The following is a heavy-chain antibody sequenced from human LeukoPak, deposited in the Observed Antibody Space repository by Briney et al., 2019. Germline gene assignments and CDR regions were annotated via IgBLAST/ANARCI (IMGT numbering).Heavy chain of an antibody. CDR2: ISYDGSNK. CDR1: GFTFSSYA. CDR3: ARDRRGYSYGLYGMDV. J-gene: IGHJ6*02. D-gene: IGHD5-18*01. Sequence: GRSLRLSCAASGFTFSSYAMHWVRQAPGKGLEWVAVISYDGSNKYYADSVKGRFTISRDNSKNTLYLQMNSLRAEDTAVYYCARDRRGYSYGLYGMDVWGQGTTVTVSS. V-gene: IGHV3-30-3*01.